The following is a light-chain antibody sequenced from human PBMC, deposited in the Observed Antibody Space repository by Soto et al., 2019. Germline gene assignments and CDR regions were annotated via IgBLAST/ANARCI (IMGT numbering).Light chain of an antibody. Sequence: QPVLTQSPSASASLGASVKLTCTLSSGHSSYAIAWHQQQPEKGPRYLMKLNSDGSQSKGDGIPDRFSGSSSGAERYLTISSLQSEDEADYDCQTWCTGIRGVFGGGTKLTVL. CDR3: QTWCTGIRGV. J-gene: IGLJ3*02. V-gene: IGLV4-69*01. CDR2: LNSDGSQ. CDR1: SGHSSYA.